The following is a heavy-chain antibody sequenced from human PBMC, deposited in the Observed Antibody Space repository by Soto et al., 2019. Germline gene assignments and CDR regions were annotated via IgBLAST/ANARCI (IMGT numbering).Heavy chain of an antibody. J-gene: IGHJ4*02. V-gene: IGHV3-23*01. Sequence: HPGGALRLSCAASGFILSNHAMTWFRQAPGKGLEWVSTVSETGAVTYYADSVKGRFTISRDNSKNTLYLQLNNLRAEDTAVYYCVPGSSGTGGEDSWGPGALVTVSS. CDR2: VSETGAVT. D-gene: IGHD3-10*01. CDR1: GFILSNHA. CDR3: VPGSSGTGGEDS.